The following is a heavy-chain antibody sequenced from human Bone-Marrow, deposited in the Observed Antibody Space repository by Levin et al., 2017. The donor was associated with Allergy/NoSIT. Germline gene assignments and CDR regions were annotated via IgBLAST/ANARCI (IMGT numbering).Heavy chain of an antibody. D-gene: IGHD2-8*01. CDR1: WFTFRSST. CDR3: AISNALRAFDF. Sequence: LSLPCATSWFTFRSSTMNWVRQAPGKGLEWVSIITDSSGTIYYADSVRGRFTISRDNSKSALYLQMNSLRVEDTAIYYCAISNALRAFDFWGQGTVVTVSS. V-gene: IGHV3-23*01. J-gene: IGHJ3*01. CDR2: ITDSSGTI.